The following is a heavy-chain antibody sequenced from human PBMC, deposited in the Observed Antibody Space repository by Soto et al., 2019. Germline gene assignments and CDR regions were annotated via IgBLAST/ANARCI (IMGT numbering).Heavy chain of an antibody. CDR2: IYPGDSDT. J-gene: IGHJ6*01. V-gene: IGHV5-51*01. Sequence: EESLTSSCKDSGYSFTSYWIGWVRQMPGKGLEWMGIIYPGDSDTRYSPSFQCQVTTSADKSISTAYLQWSSLKASDTAMYDCARHWPYSSSPTYYYYGMDVWGQGTTVTVSS. D-gene: IGHD6-6*01. CDR3: ARHWPYSSSPTYYYYGMDV. CDR1: GYSFTSYW.